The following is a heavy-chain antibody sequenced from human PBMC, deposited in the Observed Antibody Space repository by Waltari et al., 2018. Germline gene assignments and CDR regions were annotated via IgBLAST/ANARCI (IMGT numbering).Heavy chain of an antibody. CDR3: ARGPAWAADY. J-gene: IGHJ4*02. V-gene: IGHV3-48*04. Sequence: EVQLVESGGGLVQPGGSLRLSCAASGFTFSSYSMNWVRQAPGKWVELVSYYRISSSTQYYADSVKGRFTISRDNAKNSLYLQMNSLRAEDTAVYYCARGPAWAADYWGQGTLVTVSS. CDR2: YRISSSTQ. D-gene: IGHD6-13*01. CDR1: GFTFSSYS.